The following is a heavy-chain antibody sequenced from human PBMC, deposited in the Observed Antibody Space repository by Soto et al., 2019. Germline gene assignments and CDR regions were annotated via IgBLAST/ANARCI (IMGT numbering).Heavy chain of an antibody. CDR3: ARQGSIAGRPSDYYYMDV. CDR1: GGSISSSSNY. V-gene: IGHV4-39*01. D-gene: IGHD6-6*01. Sequence: QLQLQESGPGLVKPSETLSLTCTVSGGSISSSSNYWGWIRQPPGKGLEWIGSIYYSGSTYYNPSLKSRVTISVDTSKNQFSLKLSSVTAADTAVYYCARQGSIAGRPSDYYYMDVWGKGTTVTVSS. CDR2: IYYSGST. J-gene: IGHJ6*03.